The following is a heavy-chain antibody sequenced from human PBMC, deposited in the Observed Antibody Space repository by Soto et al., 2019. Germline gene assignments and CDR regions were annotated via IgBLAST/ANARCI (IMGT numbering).Heavy chain of an antibody. CDR1: GFTFRSYS. J-gene: IGHJ6*02. Sequence: EVQLVESGGGLVKPGGSLRLSCAASGFTFRSYSMNWVRQAPGKGLEWVSSISSSSFSINYADSVKGRFSISRDNAQNPLHPQMNNLRAEDTAVYYCAWNESSNIYGMDVWGQGTTVTVPS. D-gene: IGHD6-6*01. CDR3: AWNESSNIYGMDV. CDR2: ISSSSFSI. V-gene: IGHV3-21*01.